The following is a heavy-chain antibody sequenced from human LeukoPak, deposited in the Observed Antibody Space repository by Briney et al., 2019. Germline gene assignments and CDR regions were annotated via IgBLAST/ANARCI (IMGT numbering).Heavy chain of an antibody. D-gene: IGHD5-18*01. V-gene: IGHV4-34*01. CDR2: INHSGST. Sequence: SPSETLSLTCAVYGGSFSGYYWSWIRQPPGKGLEWIGEINHSGSTNYNPSPKSRVTISVDTSKNQFSLKLSSVTAADTAVYYCARPRPGIPSRSNWFDPWGQGTLVTVSS. J-gene: IGHJ5*02. CDR1: GGSFSGYY. CDR3: ARPRPGIPSRSNWFDP.